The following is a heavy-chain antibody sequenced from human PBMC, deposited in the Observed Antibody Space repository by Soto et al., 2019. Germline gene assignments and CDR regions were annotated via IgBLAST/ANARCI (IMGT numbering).Heavy chain of an antibody. J-gene: IGHJ4*02. CDR3: ARDRGGALDS. CDR2: LSGSGSLS. D-gene: IGHD2-15*01. Sequence: GGYLRLSCVVSGFTFNTFAMTWVRQAPGKGLEWVSALSGSGSLSYYADSVKGRFTISRDNSKNTLYLQMNNLRVDETAVYFCARDRGGALDSWGQGTLVTVSS. CDR1: GFTFNTFA. V-gene: IGHV3-23*01.